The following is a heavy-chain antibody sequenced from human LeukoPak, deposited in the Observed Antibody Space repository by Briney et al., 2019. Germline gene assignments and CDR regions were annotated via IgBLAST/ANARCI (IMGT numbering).Heavy chain of an antibody. CDR3: ARDGGSSGWYSEWFDP. D-gene: IGHD6-19*01. J-gene: IGHJ5*02. Sequence: GGSLRLSCAASGFTFSSYSMSWVRQAPGKGLEWVSYISSSSTIYYADSVKGRFTISRDNAKNSLYLQMNSLRAEDTAVYYCARDGGSSGWYSEWFDPWGQGTLVTVSS. V-gene: IGHV3-48*01. CDR1: GFTFSSYS. CDR2: ISSSSTI.